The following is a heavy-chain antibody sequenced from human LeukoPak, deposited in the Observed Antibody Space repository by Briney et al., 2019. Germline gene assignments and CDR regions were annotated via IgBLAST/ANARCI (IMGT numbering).Heavy chain of an antibody. Sequence: GGSLRLSCAASGFTFSSYAMSWVRQAPGKGLEWVSAISGSGGSTYYADSVKGRFTISRDNSKNTLYLQMNSLRAEDTAVYYCAKGYCSSTSCPGSYWGQGTLVTVSS. V-gene: IGHV3-23*01. J-gene: IGHJ4*02. CDR3: AKGYCSSTSCPGSY. CDR1: GFTFSSYA. CDR2: ISGSGGST. D-gene: IGHD2-2*01.